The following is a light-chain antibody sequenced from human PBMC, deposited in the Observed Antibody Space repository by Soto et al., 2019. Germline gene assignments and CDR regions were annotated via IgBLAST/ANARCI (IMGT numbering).Light chain of an antibody. Sequence: EIVITQSSSPLSVSSGEXATXXXXASQSVSSNLAWYQQKTGQAPRIXIYAESTRATGIPDRFSGSGSGTELTLTISSLQAEDFAVYYCQQYNNWPRTCGQGTKVDIK. CDR3: QQYNNWPRT. V-gene: IGKV3-15*01. CDR1: QSVSSN. CDR2: AES. J-gene: IGKJ1*01.